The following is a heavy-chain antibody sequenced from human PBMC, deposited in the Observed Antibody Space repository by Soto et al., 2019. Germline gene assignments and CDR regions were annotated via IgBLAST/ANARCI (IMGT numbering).Heavy chain of an antibody. Sequence: EVQLVESGGGLVQPGGSLRLSCAASGFTFSSYSMNWVRQAPGKGLEWVSYISSSSTTKYYADSVKGRFTISRANAKNXLYLQMNSLRAEDTAVYYCARDGCSGSNCLNWFDPWGQGTLVTVSS. V-gene: IGHV3-48*01. CDR1: GFTFSSYS. J-gene: IGHJ5*02. CDR3: ARDGCSGSNCLNWFDP. CDR2: ISSSSTTK. D-gene: IGHD2-15*01.